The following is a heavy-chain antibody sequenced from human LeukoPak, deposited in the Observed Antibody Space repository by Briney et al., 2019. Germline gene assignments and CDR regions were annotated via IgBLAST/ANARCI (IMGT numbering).Heavy chain of an antibody. D-gene: IGHD3-22*01. Sequence: PSETLSLTCAVYGGSFSGSYWSWIRQPPGKGLEWIGEINLSESTNDNPSLKNRVTISGDTSKNQFSLKLSSVTAADTAVYYCARGQYYYDSSGSHVYYDYWGQGTLVTVSS. J-gene: IGHJ4*02. CDR1: GGSFSGSY. CDR2: INLSEST. V-gene: IGHV4-34*01. CDR3: ARGQYYYDSSGSHVYYDY.